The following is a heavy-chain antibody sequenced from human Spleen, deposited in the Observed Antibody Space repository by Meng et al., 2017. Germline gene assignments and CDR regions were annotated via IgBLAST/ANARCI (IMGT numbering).Heavy chain of an antibody. J-gene: IGHJ4*02. V-gene: IGHV4-34*01. CDR3: ARGPTTMAHDFDY. CDR2: INHSGST. Sequence: QGQLQQGGAGLLKPSAALSLTCVGAGGSFSVYDWSWIRQPPGKGQEWIGEINHSGSTNYNPSLESRDTISVDTSQNYLSLKLSSVTAADSAVYSCARGPTTMAHDFDYWGQGTLVTVSS. D-gene: IGHD4-11*01. CDR1: GGSFSVYD.